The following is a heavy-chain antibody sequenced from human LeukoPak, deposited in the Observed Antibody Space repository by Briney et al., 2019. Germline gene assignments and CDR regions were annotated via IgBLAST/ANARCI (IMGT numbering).Heavy chain of an antibody. CDR2: IYTSGST. Sequence: SETLSLTCTVSGGSISSYYWSWIRQPAGKGLEWIGRIYTSGSTNYNPSLKSRVTMSVDTSKNQFSLKLSSVTAADTAVYYCARGGCSGGSCYSGFDPWGQGTLVTVSS. CDR1: GGSISSYY. D-gene: IGHD2-15*01. J-gene: IGHJ5*02. V-gene: IGHV4-4*07. CDR3: ARGGCSGGSCYSGFDP.